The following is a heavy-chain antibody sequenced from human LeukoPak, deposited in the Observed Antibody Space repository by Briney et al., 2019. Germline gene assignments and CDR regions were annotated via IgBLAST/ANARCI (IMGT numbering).Heavy chain of an antibody. CDR2: INHSGST. V-gene: IGHV4-34*01. D-gene: IGHD2-21*01. Sequence: KPSETLSLTCAVYGGSFSGYYWSWNRQPPGKGLEWIGEINHSGSTNYNPSLKSRVTISVDTSKNQFSLKLSSVTAADTAVYYCARRVWPSYFDYWGQGTLVTVSS. J-gene: IGHJ4*02. CDR3: ARRVWPSYFDY. CDR1: GGSFSGYY.